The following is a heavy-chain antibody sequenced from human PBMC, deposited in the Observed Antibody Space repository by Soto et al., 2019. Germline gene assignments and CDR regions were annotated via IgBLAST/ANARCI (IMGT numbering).Heavy chain of an antibody. CDR3: AKDTYPFDY. J-gene: IGHJ4*02. V-gene: IGHV3-48*03. D-gene: IGHD2-15*01. Sequence: EVQLVESGGGFVQPGGSLRLSCVASGFTFSSYEMNWVRQAPGKGLQWVSYIDISGSAIYYADSVKGRFTISRDNAKNSLYLQMNSLRAEDTAVYYCAKDTYPFDYWGQGTLVTVSS. CDR1: GFTFSSYE. CDR2: IDISGSAI.